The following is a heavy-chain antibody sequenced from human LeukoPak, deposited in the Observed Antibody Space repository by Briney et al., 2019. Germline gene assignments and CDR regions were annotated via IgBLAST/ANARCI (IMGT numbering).Heavy chain of an antibody. CDR3: ARRGSGWYGTIDY. CDR1: GYSFTGHY. Sequence: GASVKVSCKSSGYSFTGHYMHWVRQAPGQGLEWMGWINPNSGGTNYAQKFQGRVTMTRDTSISTAYMELSRLRSDDTAVYYCARRGSGWYGTIDYWGQGTLVTVSS. J-gene: IGHJ4*02. D-gene: IGHD6-19*01. V-gene: IGHV1-2*02. CDR2: INPNSGGT.